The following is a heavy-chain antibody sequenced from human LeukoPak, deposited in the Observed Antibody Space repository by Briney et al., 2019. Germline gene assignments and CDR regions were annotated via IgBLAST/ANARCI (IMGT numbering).Heavy chain of an antibody. Sequence: GGSLRLSCAASGFTFTNYAMNWVRQAPGEGLEWVSNIFANGETYYADSVKGRFTISRDISKNTLFLQMNSLRAEDTAVYYCAKDQFGGYGSIDYWGQGTLVTVSS. CDR2: IFANGET. D-gene: IGHD5-12*01. J-gene: IGHJ4*02. CDR3: AKDQFGGYGSIDY. CDR1: GFTFTNYA. V-gene: IGHV3-23*01.